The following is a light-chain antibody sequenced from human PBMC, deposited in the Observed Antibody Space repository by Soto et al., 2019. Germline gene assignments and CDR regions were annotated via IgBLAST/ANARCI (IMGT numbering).Light chain of an antibody. V-gene: IGLV1-40*01. J-gene: IGLJ2*01. CDR3: QSYDSSLSGSV. Sequence: QSVLTQPPSVSGAPGQRVTISCTGSSSNIGAGYDVHWYQQLPGTAPKLLIYGNGNRPSGVPDRFSGSKSGTSASLPITGLQAEDEADYYCQSYDSSLSGSVFGGGTKLTVL. CDR2: GNG. CDR1: SSNIGAGYD.